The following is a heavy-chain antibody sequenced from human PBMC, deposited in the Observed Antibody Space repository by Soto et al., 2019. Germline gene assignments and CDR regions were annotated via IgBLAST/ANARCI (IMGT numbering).Heavy chain of an antibody. Sequence: SETLSLTCTVSGGSISSYYWSWIRQPPGKELEWIGYIYYSGSTNYNPSLKSRVTISVDTSKNQFSLKLSSVTAADTAVYYCARRAGVTSFLDWFDPWGQGTLVTVSS. J-gene: IGHJ5*02. CDR2: IYYSGST. V-gene: IGHV4-59*01. CDR3: ARRAGVTSFLDWFDP. D-gene: IGHD3-3*01. CDR1: GGSISSYY.